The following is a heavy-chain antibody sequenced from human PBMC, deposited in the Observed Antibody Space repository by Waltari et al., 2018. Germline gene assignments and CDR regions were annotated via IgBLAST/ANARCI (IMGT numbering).Heavy chain of an antibody. D-gene: IGHD3-22*01. CDR1: GASITPAY. J-gene: IGHJ6*02. CDR2: IYHTGST. Sequence: QVQLQESGPGLVKPSETLSLTCSVSGASITPAYWSWLRQPPGKGFEWIGYIYHTGSTNYSPSLKGRITMSIDVSENQFSLSLTSVTASDTAVYFCARDRSGGYPSYNFDVWGQGTTVTVSS. CDR3: ARDRSGGYPSYNFDV. V-gene: IGHV4-59*01.